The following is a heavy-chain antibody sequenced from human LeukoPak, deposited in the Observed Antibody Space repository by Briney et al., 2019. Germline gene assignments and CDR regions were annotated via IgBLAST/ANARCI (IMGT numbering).Heavy chain of an antibody. CDR2: IYYSGST. V-gene: IGHV4-39*07. CDR1: GGSISNISYY. D-gene: IGHD6-19*01. J-gene: IGHJ5*02. CDR3: ARGDSSGFSYNWSDP. Sequence: PSETLSLTCTVSGGSISNISYYWGWIRQPPGKGLEWIGNIYYSGSTYYNPSLKSRVTISVDTSKNQFSLKLSSVTAADTAVYYCARGDSSGFSYNWSDPWGQGTLVTVSS.